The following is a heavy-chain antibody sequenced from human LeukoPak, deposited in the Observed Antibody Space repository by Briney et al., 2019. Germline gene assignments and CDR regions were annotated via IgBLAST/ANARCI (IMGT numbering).Heavy chain of an antibody. CDR2: ISSSRSYI. J-gene: IGHJ3*02. CDR3: ARDPLTAGDGYNLPDAFDI. Sequence: KPGGSLRLSCTVSGFTFSSNSMSWVRQAPGKGLEWVSSISSSRSYIYYADSVKGRFTISRDNAKTSVYLQMNSLGAEETAVYYCARDPLTAGDGYNLPDAFDIWGQGTMVTVSS. D-gene: IGHD5-24*01. CDR1: GFTFSSNS. V-gene: IGHV3-21*01.